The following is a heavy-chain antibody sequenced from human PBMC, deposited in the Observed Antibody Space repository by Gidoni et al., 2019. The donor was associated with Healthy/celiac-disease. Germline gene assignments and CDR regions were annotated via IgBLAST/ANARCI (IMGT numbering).Heavy chain of an antibody. CDR2: FYYSGST. J-gene: IGHJ4*02. Sequence: QVQLQESGSGLVNLSETLSLTCTVPRGSISSYYWSWIRQPPGKGLEWIGYFYYSGSTNYNPSLKSRVTIAVDTSKNPFSLKLSSVTAADTDVYYCARSLDGSGSYYAGYWGQGTLVTVSS. CDR3: ARSLDGSGSYYAGY. D-gene: IGHD3-10*01. V-gene: IGHV4-59*08. CDR1: RGSISSYY.